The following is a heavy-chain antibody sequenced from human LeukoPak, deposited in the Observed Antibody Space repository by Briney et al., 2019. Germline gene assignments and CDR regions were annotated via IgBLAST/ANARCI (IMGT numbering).Heavy chain of an antibody. D-gene: IGHD4-23*01. CDR3: ARFYGGKGFDY. V-gene: IGHV3-30-3*01. J-gene: IGHJ4*02. Sequence: GGSLRLSCAASGFTFSSYAMHWVRQAPGKGLEWVAVISYDGSNKYYADSVKGRFTISRDNSKNTLYLQMNSLRAEDTAVYYCARFYGGKGFDYWGQGTLVTVSS. CDR1: GFTFSSYA. CDR2: ISYDGSNK.